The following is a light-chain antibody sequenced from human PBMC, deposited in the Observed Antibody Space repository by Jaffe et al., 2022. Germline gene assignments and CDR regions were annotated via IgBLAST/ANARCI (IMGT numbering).Light chain of an antibody. V-gene: IGLV2-8*01. CDR2: DVT. CDR1: SSDVGTYDY. CDR3: TSYAGTNNFVV. J-gene: IGLJ3*02. Sequence: QSALTQPPSASGSPGQSVTISCTGSSSDVGTYDYVSWYQHHPGKAPKLMIYDVTKRPSGVPDRFSGSKSGSTASLTVSGLQAEDEADYYCTSYAGTNNFVVFGGGTKLTVL.